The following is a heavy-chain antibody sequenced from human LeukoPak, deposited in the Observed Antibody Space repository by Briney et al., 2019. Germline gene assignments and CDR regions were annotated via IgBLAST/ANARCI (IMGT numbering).Heavy chain of an antibody. CDR2: VYTTGTT. V-gene: IGHV4-4*07. J-gene: IGHJ4*02. CDR1: GGSISNYY. Sequence: SETLSLTCTVSGGSISNYYWTWIRQPPGKGLEWNGRVYTTGTTNYNPSLTSRVTMSVDTSENQFSLKLSSVTAADTAVYYCARDFRGGYDYWSGYYTPYYFDYWGQGTLVTVSP. D-gene: IGHD3-3*01. CDR3: ARDFRGGYDYWSGYYTPYYFDY.